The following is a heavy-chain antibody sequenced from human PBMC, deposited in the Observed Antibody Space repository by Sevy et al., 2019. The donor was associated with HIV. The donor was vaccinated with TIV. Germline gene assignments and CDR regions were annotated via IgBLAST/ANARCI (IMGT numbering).Heavy chain of an antibody. CDR1: GGTFSSYA. D-gene: IGHD6-6*01. Sequence: ASVKVSCKASGGTFSSYAISWVRQAPGQGLEWMGGIIHIFGTANYAQKFQGRVTITADESTSTAYMELSSLRSEDTAVYYCARAPVNHEYSSSSGDYYYGMDVWGQGTTVTVSS. CDR3: ARAPVNHEYSSSSGDYYYGMDV. CDR2: IIHIFGTA. J-gene: IGHJ6*02. V-gene: IGHV1-69*13.